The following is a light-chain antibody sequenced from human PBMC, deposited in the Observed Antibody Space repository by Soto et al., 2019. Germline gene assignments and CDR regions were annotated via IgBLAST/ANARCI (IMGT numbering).Light chain of an antibody. CDR2: DVS. CDR1: SNDVGGYNF. J-gene: IGLJ2*01. Sequence: QSALTQPRSVSGSPGQSVTISCTGTSNDVGGYNFVSWYQQHPGKVPKLFIYDVSRRPSGVPDRFSDSKSGNTASLTISGLQAEDDADYYCSSYAGSYTLVFGGGTKVTVL. V-gene: IGLV2-11*01. CDR3: SSYAGSYTLV.